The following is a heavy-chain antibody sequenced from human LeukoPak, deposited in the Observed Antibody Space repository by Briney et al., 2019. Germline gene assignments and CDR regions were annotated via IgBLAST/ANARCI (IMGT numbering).Heavy chain of an antibody. CDR1: GFTVSSYG. V-gene: IGHV3-30*02. Sequence: GGSLRLSCAASGFTVSSYGMHWVRQAPGKGLEWVAFIRYDGSNTFYADSVKGRFTISRDNSKNTLYLQMNSLRAEDTAVYYCAKDKNSDGWSDYWGQGTLVTVSS. CDR3: AKDKNSDGWSDY. J-gene: IGHJ4*02. D-gene: IGHD3-10*01. CDR2: IRYDGSNT.